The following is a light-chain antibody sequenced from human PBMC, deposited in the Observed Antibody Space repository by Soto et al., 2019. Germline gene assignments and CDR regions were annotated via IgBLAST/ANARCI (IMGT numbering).Light chain of an antibody. CDR3: SSYTSSSTLVV. Sequence: QSALTQPASVSGSPGQSITISCTGTRSDVGGYNYVSWYQQHPGKAPKFMIYEVSNRPSGVSNRFSGYKSGNTASLTISGLQAEDEDDYYCSSYTSSSTLVVFGGGTKLTVL. J-gene: IGLJ2*01. V-gene: IGLV2-14*01. CDR2: EVS. CDR1: RSDVGGYNY.